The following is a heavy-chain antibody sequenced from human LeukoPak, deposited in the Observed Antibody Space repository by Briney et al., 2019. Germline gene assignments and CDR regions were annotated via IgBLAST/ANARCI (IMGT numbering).Heavy chain of an antibody. D-gene: IGHD1-26*01. CDR3: ATDPGEWEPI. CDR1: GLTFINAW. J-gene: IGHJ3*02. V-gene: IGHV3-15*01. CDR2: IKSKTDGGTS. Sequence: KPGGSLRLSCATSGLTFINAWMSWFRQAPGKGLEWVGRIKSKTDGGTSDYAAPVQGRFTISRDDSKNTLYLQMNSLKIEDTAVYYCATDPGEWEPIWGQGTMVTVSS.